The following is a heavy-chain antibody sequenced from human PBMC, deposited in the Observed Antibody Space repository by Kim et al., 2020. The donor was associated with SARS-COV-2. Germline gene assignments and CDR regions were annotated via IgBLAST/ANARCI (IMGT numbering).Heavy chain of an antibody. CDR2: ISYDGTIQ. Sequence: GGSLRLSCAASGLTFRNYGMHWVRQAPGKGLELVADISYDGTIQYYGDSVEGRFTISRDNSKNTLYLQMNSLRLEDTAVYYCAKGPIAVVSGGKMWLDPWGQGTLVTVSS. V-gene: IGHV3-30*18. CDR3: AKGPIAVVSGGKMWLDP. CDR1: GLTFRNYG. D-gene: IGHD2-2*01. J-gene: IGHJ5*02.